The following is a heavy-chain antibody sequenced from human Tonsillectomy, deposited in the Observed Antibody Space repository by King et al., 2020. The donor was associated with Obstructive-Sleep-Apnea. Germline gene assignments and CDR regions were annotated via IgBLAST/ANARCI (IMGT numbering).Heavy chain of an antibody. V-gene: IGHV3-48*04. Sequence: VQLVESGGGLVQPGGSLRLSCAASGFTFSSYSMDWVRQAPGAGLEWVSYISSSSGTIYYADSVTGRFTISRDNAKSSLYLQMNSLRAEDTAVYYCAGMTQTEAVDIWGQGTMVIVSS. J-gene: IGHJ3*02. CDR1: GFTFSSYS. D-gene: IGHD2-21*02. CDR2: ISSSSGTI. CDR3: AGMTQTEAVDI.